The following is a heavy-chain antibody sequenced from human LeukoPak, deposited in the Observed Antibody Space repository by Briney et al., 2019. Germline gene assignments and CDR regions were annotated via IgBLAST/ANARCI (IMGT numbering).Heavy chain of an antibody. Sequence: SGGSLRLSCAAAGFTFSSFGMHWVRQSPGKGLEWVAFIPYDGNYKDYADSVKGRFTISRDNSKNTLYLQLNSLRAEDTAVYYCATTTVTAYWGQGTLVTVSS. CDR1: GFTFSSFG. V-gene: IGHV3-30*02. D-gene: IGHD4-17*01. J-gene: IGHJ4*02. CDR2: IPYDGNYK. CDR3: ATTTVTAY.